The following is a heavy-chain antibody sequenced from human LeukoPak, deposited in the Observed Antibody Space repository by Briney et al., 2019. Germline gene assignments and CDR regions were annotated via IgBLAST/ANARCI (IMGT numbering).Heavy chain of an antibody. J-gene: IGHJ4*02. D-gene: IGHD5-24*01. CDR2: ITPSGGT. CDR1: GYTFTSYA. CDR3: ARDRYGDGFADFDY. Sequence: ASVKVSCKASGYTFTSYAMHWVRQAPGQGLEWMGCITPSGGTNYPQKFQGRVAITRETSITTAYMDLSRLTSDDTAVYYCARDRYGDGFADFDYWGQGALVTVSS. V-gene: IGHV1-2*02.